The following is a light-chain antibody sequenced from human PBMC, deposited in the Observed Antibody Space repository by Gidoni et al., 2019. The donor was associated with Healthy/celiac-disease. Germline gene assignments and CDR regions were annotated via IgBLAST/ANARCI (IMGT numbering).Light chain of an antibody. CDR1: QSISSW. J-gene: IGKJ4*01. CDR2: KAS. CDR3: QQYNSYSPLT. Sequence: DIQMTQSPSTLSASVGDRVTITCRASQSISSWLAWYQQKPGKAPKLLIYKASSIESGVPSRFSGSGSGTEFTLTISSLQPDDFATYYCQQYNSYSPLTFGGGTKVEIK. V-gene: IGKV1-5*03.